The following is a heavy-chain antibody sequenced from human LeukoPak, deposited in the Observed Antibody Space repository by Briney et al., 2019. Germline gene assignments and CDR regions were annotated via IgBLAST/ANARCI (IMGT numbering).Heavy chain of an antibody. V-gene: IGHV1-2*02. D-gene: IGHD3-22*01. CDR1: GHTFTDYY. Sequence: ASVTVSCKASGHTFTDYYIHWVRQAPGHGLEWVGWNNPNSGGTNYAQKFQGRVTMTRDVSITTAYMELSRLRSDDTAIYYCARVIDSDGSYWHSYDYWRQGTMVTVSS. CDR2: NNPNSGGT. J-gene: IGHJ4*02. CDR3: ARVIDSDGSYWHSYDY.